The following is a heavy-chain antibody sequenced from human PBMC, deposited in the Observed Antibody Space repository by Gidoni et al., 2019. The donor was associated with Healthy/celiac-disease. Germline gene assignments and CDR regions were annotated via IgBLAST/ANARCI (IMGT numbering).Heavy chain of an antibody. Sequence: EVQLVESGGGLVKPGGSLRLSCAASGFTFSSYSMNWVRQAPGKGLEWVSSISSSSSYIYYADSVKGRFTISRDNAKNSLYLQMNSLRAEDTAVYYCWAYCSSTSCYTWGDWFDPWGQGTLVTVSS. CDR3: WAYCSSTSCYTWGDWFDP. J-gene: IGHJ5*02. CDR1: GFTFSSYS. V-gene: IGHV3-21*01. D-gene: IGHD2-2*02. CDR2: ISSSSSYI.